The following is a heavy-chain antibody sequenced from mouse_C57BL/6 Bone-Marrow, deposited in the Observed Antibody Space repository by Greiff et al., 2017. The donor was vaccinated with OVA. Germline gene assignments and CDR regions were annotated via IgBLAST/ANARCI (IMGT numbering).Heavy chain of an antibody. CDR3: ARWGFDYYGSSNYAMDY. J-gene: IGHJ4*01. D-gene: IGHD1-1*01. V-gene: IGHV3-8*01. Sequence: EVKLQESGPGLAKPSQTLSLPCSVTGYSITSDYWNWIRKFPGNKLEYMGYISYSGSTYYNPSLKSRISITRDTSKNQYYLQLNSVTTEDTSTYYCARWGFDYYGSSNYAMDYWGQGTSVTVSS. CDR2: ISYSGST. CDR1: GYSITSDY.